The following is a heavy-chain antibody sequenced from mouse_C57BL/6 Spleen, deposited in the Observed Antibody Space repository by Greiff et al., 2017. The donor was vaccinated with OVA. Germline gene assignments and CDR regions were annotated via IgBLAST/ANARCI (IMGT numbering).Heavy chain of an antibody. CDR1: GYTFTSYW. CDR3: ARYGYYGSSYDWYFDV. Sequence: VQLQQPGAELVKPGASVKLSCKASGYTFTSYWMHWVKQRPGQGLEWIGMIHPNSGSTNYNEKFKSKATLTVDKSSSTAYMQLSSLTSEDSAVYYCARYGYYGSSYDWYFDVWGTGTTVTVSS. D-gene: IGHD1-1*01. V-gene: IGHV1-64*01. J-gene: IGHJ1*03. CDR2: IHPNSGST.